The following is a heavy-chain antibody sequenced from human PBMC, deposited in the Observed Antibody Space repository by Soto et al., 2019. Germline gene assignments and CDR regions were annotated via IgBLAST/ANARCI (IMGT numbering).Heavy chain of an antibody. CDR3: ARDCTNGVCYDY. V-gene: IGHV1-69*13. Sequence: SVKVSCKASGGTFSSYAISWVRQAPGQGLEWMGGIIPIFGTANYAQKFQGRVTITAHESTSTAYMELSSLRSEDTAVYYCARDCTNGVCYDYWGQGTLVTVSS. D-gene: IGHD2-8*01. J-gene: IGHJ4*02. CDR2: IIPIFGTA. CDR1: GGTFSSYA.